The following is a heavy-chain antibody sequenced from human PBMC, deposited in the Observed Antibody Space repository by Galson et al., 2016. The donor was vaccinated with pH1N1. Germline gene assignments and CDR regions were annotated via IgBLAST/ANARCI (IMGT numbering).Heavy chain of an antibody. CDR2: MYYTGNT. Sequence: SETLSLTCVVSGGPITNSDYYWGWIRQPPGKGLDWITAMYYTGNTYYNPSLKSRVSISVDTSKNQFSLNVTSVTAADTAICYCARIYYGEYIDFWGQGILVTVSS. V-gene: IGHV4-39*07. J-gene: IGHJ4*02. CDR3: ARIYYGEYIDF. CDR1: GGPITNSDYY. D-gene: IGHD4-17*01.